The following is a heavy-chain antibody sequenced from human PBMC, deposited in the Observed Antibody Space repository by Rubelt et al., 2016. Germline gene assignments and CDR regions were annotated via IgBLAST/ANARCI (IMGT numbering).Heavy chain of an antibody. V-gene: IGHV4-34*01. CDR1: GGSFSGYY. D-gene: IGHD2-2*01. CDR3: AGVSTMPYYYGMDV. J-gene: IGHJ6*02. Sequence: QVQLQQWGAGLLKPSETLSLTCAVYGGSFSGYYWSWIRQPPGKGLEWIGEIYHSGSTNYDPSLKSRVPISVDKSKNQFSLKLGCVTAADTAVDYCAGVSTMPYYYGMDVWGQGTTVTVSS. CDR2: IYHSGST.